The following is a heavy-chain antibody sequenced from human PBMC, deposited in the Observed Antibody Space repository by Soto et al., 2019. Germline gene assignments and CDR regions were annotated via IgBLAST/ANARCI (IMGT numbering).Heavy chain of an antibody. D-gene: IGHD3-22*01. J-gene: IGHJ6*03. CDR3: ARGIRGYYDSSGYYHYYYYYMDV. Sequence: SETLSLTCAVYGGSFSGYYWSWIRQPPGKGLEWIGEINHSGSTSYNPSLKSRVTISVDPSKNQFSLKLSSVTAADTAVYYCARGIRGYYDSSGYYHYYYYYMDVWGKGTTVTVSS. CDR2: INHSGST. CDR1: GGSFSGYY. V-gene: IGHV4-34*01.